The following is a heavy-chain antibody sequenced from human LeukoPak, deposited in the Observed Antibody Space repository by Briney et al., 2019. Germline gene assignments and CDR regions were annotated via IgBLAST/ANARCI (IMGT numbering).Heavy chain of an antibody. CDR2: FYNGGST. D-gene: IGHD1-26*01. CDR1: GGSIILYY. V-gene: IGHV4-59*08. Sequence: VKPSETLSLTCAVSGGSIILYYWSWLRQPPGKTLEWIGYFYNGGSTNYNPSLKSRVTISGDTSKNQFSLRLDSVTAADTAVYYCARRLVGAAGYFGSWGQGTLVTVSS. CDR3: ARRLVGAAGYFGS. J-gene: IGHJ4*02.